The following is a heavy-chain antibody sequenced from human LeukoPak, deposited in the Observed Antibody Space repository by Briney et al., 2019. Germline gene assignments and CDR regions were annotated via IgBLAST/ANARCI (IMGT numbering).Heavy chain of an antibody. Sequence: PGGSLRLSCAVSGFTFSTYAMSWLRQAPGKGLEWVSVISPSDTYTYYADSVKGRFTISRDNYKNRVYMQMNSLRAEDTAVYYCAKGMTTDDVAFDIWGQGTMVTVSS. CDR3: AKGMTTDDVAFDI. V-gene: IGHV3-23*01. D-gene: IGHD4-17*01. J-gene: IGHJ3*02. CDR1: GFTFSTYA. CDR2: ISPSDTYT.